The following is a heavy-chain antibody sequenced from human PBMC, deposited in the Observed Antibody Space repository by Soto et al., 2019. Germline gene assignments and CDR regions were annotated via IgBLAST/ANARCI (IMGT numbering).Heavy chain of an antibody. CDR1: GYSISSGYY. CDR3: ARAYCSGGSCYGAY. J-gene: IGHJ4*02. D-gene: IGHD2-15*01. V-gene: IGHV4-38-2*01. Sequence: SSETLSLTCAVSGYSISSGYYWGWIRQPPGKGLEWIGIIYHSGSTYYNPSLKSRVTISLDTSKNQFSLKLSSVTAADTAVYYCARAYCSGGSCYGAYWGQGTLVTVSS. CDR2: IYHSGST.